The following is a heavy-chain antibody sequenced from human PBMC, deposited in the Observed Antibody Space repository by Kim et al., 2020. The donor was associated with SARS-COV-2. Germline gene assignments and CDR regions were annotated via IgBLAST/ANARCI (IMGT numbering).Heavy chain of an antibody. D-gene: IGHD2-15*01. V-gene: IGHV1-69*13. Sequence: SVKVSCKASGGTFSSYAISWVRQAPGQGLEWMGGIIPIFGTANYAQKFQGRVTITADESTSTAYMELSSLRSEDTAVYYCARDHYCSGGSCYGWFDPWGQGTLVTVSS. J-gene: IGHJ5*02. CDR2: IIPIFGTA. CDR1: GGTFSSYA. CDR3: ARDHYCSGGSCYGWFDP.